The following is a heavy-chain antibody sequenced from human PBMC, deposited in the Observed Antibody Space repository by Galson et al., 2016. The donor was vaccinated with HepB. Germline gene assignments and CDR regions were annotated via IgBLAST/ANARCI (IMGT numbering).Heavy chain of an antibody. Sequence: QSGAEVKKPGESLRISCYLSGATVTNSWISWVRQVPGKGLEWMGRVEATNSYTFYSPSFQGHVTISADKSINTAYLQWSSLKPSDTAIYFCAETVLTAVGDWFDPWGQGTLVTVSS. V-gene: IGHV5-10-1*01. D-gene: IGHD7-27*01. CDR3: AETVLTAVGDWFDP. CDR2: VEATNSYT. CDR1: GATVTNSW. J-gene: IGHJ5*02.